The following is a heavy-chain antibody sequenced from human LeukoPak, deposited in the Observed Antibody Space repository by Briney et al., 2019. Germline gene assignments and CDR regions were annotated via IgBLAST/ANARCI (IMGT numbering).Heavy chain of an antibody. CDR3: ARIEYSGPLDY. J-gene: IGHJ4*02. D-gene: IGHD1-26*01. CDR2: IYYNGRT. V-gene: IGHV4-39*07. CDR1: AGSISSSNHY. Sequence: SETLSLTCTVSAGSISSSNHYWGWIRQPPGKGLECLGSIYYNGRTYYNPSLKSRVSISVDTSKNQFSLKLSSVTAADTAVYYCARIEYSGPLDYWGQGTLVTVSS.